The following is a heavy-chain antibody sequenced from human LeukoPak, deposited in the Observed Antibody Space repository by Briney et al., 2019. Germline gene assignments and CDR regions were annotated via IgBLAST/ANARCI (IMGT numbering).Heavy chain of an antibody. Sequence: PSETLSLTCAVYGGSFSGYYWSWIRQPPGKGLEWMGSIYYSGSTYYNPSLKSRVTISVDTSKNQFSLKLSSVTAADTAVYYCARQKGIVGATSYWGQGTLVTVSS. J-gene: IGHJ4*02. D-gene: IGHD1-26*01. CDR3: ARQKGIVGATSY. CDR1: GGSFSGYY. V-gene: IGHV4-34*01. CDR2: IYYSGST.